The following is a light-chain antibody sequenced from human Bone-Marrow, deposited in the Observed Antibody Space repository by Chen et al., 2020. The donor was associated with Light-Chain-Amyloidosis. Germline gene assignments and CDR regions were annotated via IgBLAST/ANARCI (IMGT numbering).Light chain of an antibody. V-gene: IGLV3-25*03. J-gene: IGLJ2*01. CDR2: RDT. Sequence: SYELTQLPSVSVSPGQTARITCSGDDLPTKYAYWYQQKPGQAPVLGIHRDTERPSGISERVSSSISGTTATLTISGVQAENEADYHCQSADSNDTYEVIFGGGTKLTVL. CDR1: DLPTKY. CDR3: QSADSNDTYEVI.